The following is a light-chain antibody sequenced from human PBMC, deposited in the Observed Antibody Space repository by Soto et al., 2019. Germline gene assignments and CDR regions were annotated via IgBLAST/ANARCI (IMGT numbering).Light chain of an antibody. CDR3: QQYGRAPFT. CDR1: QTVTTSQ. Sequence: EVVWTQSPGTLSLSPGERATLSCRASQTVTTSQLTWFQQKPGQAPRLLIYAASIRAAGIPDRFSGSGSGTDFTLTISRLEPEDFAVYYCQQYGRAPFTFGGGTKVEIE. V-gene: IGKV3-20*01. J-gene: IGKJ4*01. CDR2: AAS.